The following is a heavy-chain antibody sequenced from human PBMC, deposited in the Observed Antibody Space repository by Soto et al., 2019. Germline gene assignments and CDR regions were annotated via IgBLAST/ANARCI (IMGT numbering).Heavy chain of an antibody. V-gene: IGHV3-74*01. D-gene: IGHD6-13*01. J-gene: IGHJ5*02. CDR3: AREGSSISGFDP. CDR2: INSDGSST. Sequence: WGSLRLSCAASGFTFSGYLMHWVRQAPGKGLVWVSHINSDGSSTSYADSVKGRFTISRDNAKNTLYLQVNSLRAEDTAVYYCAREGSSISGFDPWGQGTLVTVPQ. CDR1: GFTFSGYL.